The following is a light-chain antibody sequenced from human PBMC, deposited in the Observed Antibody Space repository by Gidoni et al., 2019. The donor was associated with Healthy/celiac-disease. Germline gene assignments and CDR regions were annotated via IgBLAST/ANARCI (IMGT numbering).Light chain of an antibody. J-gene: IGLJ1*01. CDR2: EVS. CDR1: SSDVGGYNY. CDR3: SSYTSSSTPHYV. V-gene: IGLV2-14*01. Sequence: QSALTPPATVSRAPGQSSTISCTGTSSDVGGYNYVSWYQQHPGKAPKLMIYEVSNRPSGVSNRFSGSKSGNTASLTISGLQAEDEADYYCSSYTSSSTPHYVFGTGTKVTVL.